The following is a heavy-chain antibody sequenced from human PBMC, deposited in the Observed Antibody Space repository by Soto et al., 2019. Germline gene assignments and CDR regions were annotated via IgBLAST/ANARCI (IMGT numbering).Heavy chain of an antibody. CDR3: VKDGSSGWPYFGDMDV. V-gene: IGHV3-30*18. CDR2: ILYDGSKK. J-gene: IGHJ6*02. CDR1: GFTFSSYG. Sequence: QVQLVESGGGVVQPGRSLRLSCAASGFTFSSYGMHWVCQAPGKGLEWVAVILYDGSKKYYADSVKGRFTISRDNSKNTMYLQMSSLRGEDTALYYCVKDGSSGWPYFGDMDVWGRGTTVTVSS. D-gene: IGHD6-19*01.